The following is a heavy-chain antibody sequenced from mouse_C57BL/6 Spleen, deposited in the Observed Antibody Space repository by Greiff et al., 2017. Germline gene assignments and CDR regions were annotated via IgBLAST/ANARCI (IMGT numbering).Heavy chain of an antibody. D-gene: IGHD1-1*01. Sequence: VQLQQSGPELVKPGASVKIPCKASGYTFTDYNMDWVKQSNGKSLEWIGDINPNNGGTIYNQKFKGQATLTVDKSSSTAYMALRSLTSEDTAVYYCARDYGSSYVGYYAMDYWGQGTSVTVSS. J-gene: IGHJ4*01. CDR1: GYTFTDYN. V-gene: IGHV1-18*01. CDR3: ARDYGSSYVGYYAMDY. CDR2: INPNNGGT.